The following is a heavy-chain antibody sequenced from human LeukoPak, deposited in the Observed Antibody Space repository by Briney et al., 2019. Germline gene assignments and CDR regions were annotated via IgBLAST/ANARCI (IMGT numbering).Heavy chain of an antibody. CDR3: AKCMSGRTVSVIGYYMDV. CDR1: RFTFTSYG. Sequence: GGSLRLSCAASRFTFTSYGMHWVRQAPGRGLEWVAVISYDGSCKFYADSVKGRFTISRDDSKNTLYLQMNSLRAEDTAVYYCAKCMSGRTVSVIGYYMDVWGKGTTVTVSS. CDR2: ISYDGSCK. V-gene: IGHV3-30*18. D-gene: IGHD2-8*02. J-gene: IGHJ6*03.